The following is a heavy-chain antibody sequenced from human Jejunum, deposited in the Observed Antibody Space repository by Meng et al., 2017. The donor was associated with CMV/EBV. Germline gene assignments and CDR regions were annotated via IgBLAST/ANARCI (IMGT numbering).Heavy chain of an antibody. V-gene: IGHV3-73*01. Sequence: GSAIHWVRQAYEQGLEWVGRIRSKANSYATVYAATMKGRFTISRDDSENTAYLQMNSLKTEDTAVYYCATLISSPDYGYYYGMDVWGQGTTVTVSS. CDR2: IRSKANSYAT. CDR1: GSA. CDR3: ATLISSPDYGYYYGMDV. J-gene: IGHJ6*02. D-gene: IGHD3-10*01.